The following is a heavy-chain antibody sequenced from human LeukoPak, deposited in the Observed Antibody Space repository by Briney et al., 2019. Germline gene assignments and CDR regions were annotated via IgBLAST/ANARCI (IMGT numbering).Heavy chain of an antibody. Sequence: GGSLRLSCAASGFTFSSYEMNWVRQAPGKGLEWVSYISSSGSTIYYADSVKGRFTISRDNAKNSLYLQMNSLRAEDTAVYYCARSITMIVVVAVGYFDYWGQGTQVTVSS. CDR2: ISSSGSTI. CDR1: GFTFSSYE. CDR3: ARSITMIVVVAVGYFDY. D-gene: IGHD3-22*01. J-gene: IGHJ4*02. V-gene: IGHV3-48*03.